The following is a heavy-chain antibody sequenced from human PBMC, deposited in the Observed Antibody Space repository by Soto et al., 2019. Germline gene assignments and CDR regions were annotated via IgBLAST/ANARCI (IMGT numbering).Heavy chain of an antibody. J-gene: IGHJ5*02. CDR1: GGSIRSYY. V-gene: IGHV4-59*01. Sequence: SETLSLTCTVSGGSIRSYYWSWIRQPPGKGLEWIGYIDYSGSTNYNPSLKSRVTISVDTSKNQFSLKLSSVTAADTAVYYCAREVGSRDWFDPWGQGTLVTVSS. CDR3: AREVGSRDWFDP. D-gene: IGHD5-18*01. CDR2: IDYSGST.